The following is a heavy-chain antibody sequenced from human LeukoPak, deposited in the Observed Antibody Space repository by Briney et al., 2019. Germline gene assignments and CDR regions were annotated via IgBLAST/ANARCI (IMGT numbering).Heavy chain of an antibody. V-gene: IGHV1-3*04. J-gene: IGHJ5*02. D-gene: IGHD1-1*01. CDR1: GYTFTSYA. CDR3: TRNRQLERLELPDGDWFDP. CDR2: INTGNGNT. Sequence: ASVKVSCKASGYTFTSYAMHWVRQAPGQRLEWMGWINTGNGNTKYSQKFQGRVTITRDTSASTAYTELSSLRSEDTAVYYCTRNRQLERLELPDGDWFDPWGQGTLVTVSS.